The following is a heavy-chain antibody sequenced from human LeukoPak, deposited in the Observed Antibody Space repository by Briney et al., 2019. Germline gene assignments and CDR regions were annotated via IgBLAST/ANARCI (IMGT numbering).Heavy chain of an antibody. D-gene: IGHD3-16*02. V-gene: IGHV4-34*01. CDR2: INHSGST. Sequence: SETLSLTCAVYGGSFSGYYWSWIRQPPGKGLEWIVEINHSGSTNYNPSLKSRVTISVDTFKNQFSLKLSSVTAAETAVYYCARRKANYDYVWGSYRYPFYFDYWGQGTLVTVSS. CDR3: ARRKANYDYVWGSYRYPFYFDY. J-gene: IGHJ4*02. CDR1: GGSFSGYY.